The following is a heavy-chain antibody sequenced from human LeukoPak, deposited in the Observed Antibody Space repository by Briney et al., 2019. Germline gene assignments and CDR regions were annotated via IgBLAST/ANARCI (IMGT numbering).Heavy chain of an antibody. V-gene: IGHV3-21*01. CDR1: GFTFSNAW. Sequence: GGSLRLSCAASGFTFSNAWMSWVRQAPGKGLEWVSSISSSSSYIYYADSVKGRFTISRDNAKNSLYLQMNSLRAEDTAVYYCARDGSSWSAYYFDYWGQGTLVTVPS. CDR2: ISSSSSYI. CDR3: ARDGSSWSAYYFDY. J-gene: IGHJ4*02. D-gene: IGHD6-13*01.